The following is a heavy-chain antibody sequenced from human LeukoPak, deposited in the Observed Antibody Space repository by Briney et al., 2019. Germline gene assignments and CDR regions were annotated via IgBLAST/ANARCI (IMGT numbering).Heavy chain of an antibody. Sequence: PSETLSLTCAVYGGSFSGYYWSWIRQPPGKGLEWIGEIYHSGSTNYNPSLKSRVTISVDTSKNQFSLKLSSVTAADTAVYYCARGRRGLTPSIAARRGFDYWGQGTLVTVSS. D-gene: IGHD6-6*01. V-gene: IGHV4-34*01. J-gene: IGHJ4*02. CDR3: ARGRRGLTPSIAARRGFDY. CDR1: GGSFSGYY. CDR2: IYHSGST.